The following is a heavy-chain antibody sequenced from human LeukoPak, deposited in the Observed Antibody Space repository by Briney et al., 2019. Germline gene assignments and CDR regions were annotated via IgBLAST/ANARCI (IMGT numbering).Heavy chain of an antibody. CDR3: AKSMNTATRGYFDY. D-gene: IGHD5-18*01. Sequence: GGSLRLSCAASGFTFSSYAMSWVRRAPGKGLEWVSAISGSGGSTYYADSVKGRFTISRDNSKNTLYLQMNSLRTEDTAVYYCAKSMNTATRGYFDYWGQGTLVTVSS. V-gene: IGHV3-23*01. CDR1: GFTFSSYA. CDR2: ISGSGGST. J-gene: IGHJ4*02.